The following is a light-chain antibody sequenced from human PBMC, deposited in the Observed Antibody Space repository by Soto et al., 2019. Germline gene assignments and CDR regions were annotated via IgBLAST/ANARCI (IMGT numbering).Light chain of an antibody. CDR2: GAS. CDR3: QQYNNWPPT. J-gene: IGKJ1*01. Sequence: EIVMTLSPATLSVSKGERATLSCRASQSVSSNLAWYQQKPGQAPRLLIYGASTRATGVPARFSGSGSGTEFTLTISSLQSEDFAVYYCQQYNNWPPTFGQGTKVDIK. CDR1: QSVSSN. V-gene: IGKV3-15*01.